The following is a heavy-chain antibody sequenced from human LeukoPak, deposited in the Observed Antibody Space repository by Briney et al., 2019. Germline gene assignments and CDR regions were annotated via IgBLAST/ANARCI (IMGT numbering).Heavy chain of an antibody. V-gene: IGHV4-59*01. D-gene: IGHD2-2*01. CDR1: GGSISSYY. Sequence: SETLSLTCTVSGGSISSYYWSWIRQPPGKGLEWIGYIYYSGSTNYNPSLKSRVTISVDTSKNQFSLKLSSVTAADTAVYYCARVSLRCSSTSCRGNWFDPWGQGTLVTVSS. J-gene: IGHJ5*02. CDR3: ARVSLRCSSTSCRGNWFDP. CDR2: IYYSGST.